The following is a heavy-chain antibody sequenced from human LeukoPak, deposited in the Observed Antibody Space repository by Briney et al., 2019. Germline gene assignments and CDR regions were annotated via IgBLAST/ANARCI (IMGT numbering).Heavy chain of an antibody. CDR2: INPNSGGT. CDR1: GYTFTGYY. CDR3: ARTPNFWSGSVDY. Sequence: ASVKVSCKASGYTFTGYYMHWVRQAPGQGLEWMGWINPNSGGTNYARKFQGRVTMTRDTSISTAYMELSRLRSDDTAVYYCARTPNFWSGSVDYWGQGTLVTVSS. J-gene: IGHJ4*02. D-gene: IGHD3-3*01. V-gene: IGHV1-2*02.